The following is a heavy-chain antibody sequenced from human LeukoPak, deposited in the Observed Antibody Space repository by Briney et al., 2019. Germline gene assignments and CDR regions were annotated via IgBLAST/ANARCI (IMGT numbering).Heavy chain of an antibody. CDR3: ARTPYDFWSGYWRTQFDY. V-gene: IGHV4-39*01. CDR1: GGSISSSSYH. CDR2: IYYSGST. Sequence: PSETLSLTCTVSGGSISSSSYHWGWIRQPPGKGLEWIGRIYYSGSTYYNPSLKSRVTISVYTSKNQFSLKLSSVTAADTAVYYCARTPYDFWSGYWRTQFDYWGQGTLVTVSS. J-gene: IGHJ4*02. D-gene: IGHD3-3*01.